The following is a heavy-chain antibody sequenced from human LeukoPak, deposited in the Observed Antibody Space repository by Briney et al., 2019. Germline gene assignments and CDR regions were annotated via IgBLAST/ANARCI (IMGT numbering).Heavy chain of an antibody. D-gene: IGHD3-22*01. J-gene: IGHJ4*02. CDR3: ARDYYDTF. CDR1: GFTFSSYG. Sequence: GGFLRLSCAASGFTFSSYGMHWVRQAPGKGLEWVAVISYDGSNKYYADSVKGRFTISRDNSKNTLYLQMNSLRAEDTAVYYCARDYYDTFWGQGTLVTVSS. V-gene: IGHV3-30*03. CDR2: ISYDGSNK.